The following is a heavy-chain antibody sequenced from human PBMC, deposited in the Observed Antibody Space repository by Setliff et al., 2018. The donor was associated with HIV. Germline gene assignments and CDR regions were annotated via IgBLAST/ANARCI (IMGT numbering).Heavy chain of an antibody. D-gene: IGHD4-17*01. J-gene: IGHJ4*02. Sequence: GASVKVSCKASGGTFSSFGIIWVRQAPGQGLEWMGGIIPIVGTANYAQKFQGRITITADESTSTAYMELSSLRAEDTAVYYCASRHNGGSYYFDYWGQGTLVTVSS. CDR2: IIPIVGTA. CDR1: GGTFSSFG. CDR3: ASRHNGGSYYFDY. V-gene: IGHV1-69*13.